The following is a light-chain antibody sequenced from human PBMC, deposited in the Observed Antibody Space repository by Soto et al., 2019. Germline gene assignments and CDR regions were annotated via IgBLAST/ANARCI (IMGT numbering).Light chain of an antibody. J-gene: IGKJ1*01. CDR1: QSGSRN. CDR3: QHYYYWPPWT. Sequence: EIVMTQSPATLSVSPAERVTLFFSCSQSGSRNLAWHQQKPGQAPRLLIYGVSTRATGVPARFSGSGSGTEFTLTISSLQPEDFAVYYCQHYYYWPPWTFGQGTKVDIK. CDR2: GVS. V-gene: IGKV3-15*01.